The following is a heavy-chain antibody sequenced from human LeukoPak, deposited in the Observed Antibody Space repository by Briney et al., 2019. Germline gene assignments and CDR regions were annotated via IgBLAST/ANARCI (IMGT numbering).Heavy chain of an antibody. CDR1: GGSISSTNFY. D-gene: IGHD4-23*01. V-gene: IGHV4-39*07. CDR3: ARDEQLGGNSLVDY. J-gene: IGHJ4*02. Sequence: SETLSLTCTVSGGSISSTNFYWGWIRQPPGKGLEWIGSIYHSGITSYNPSLKSRVTMSVDTSKNQFSLKLSSVTAADTAVYYCARDEQLGGNSLVDYWGQGTLVTVSS. CDR2: IYHSGIT.